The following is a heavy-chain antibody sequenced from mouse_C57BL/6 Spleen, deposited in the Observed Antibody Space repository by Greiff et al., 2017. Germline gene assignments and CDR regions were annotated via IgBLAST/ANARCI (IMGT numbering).Heavy chain of an antibody. D-gene: IGHD1-1*02. J-gene: IGHJ2*01. Sequence: VQLQQSGPELVKPGASVKISCKASGYAFSSSWMNWVKQRPGTGLEWIGRIYPGDGDTNYNGKFKGKATLTADKSSSTAYMQLSSLTSEDSAVYFCARRNYGGYFDYWGQGTTLTVSS. CDR2: IYPGDGDT. V-gene: IGHV1-82*01. CDR3: ARRNYGGYFDY. CDR1: GYAFSSSW.